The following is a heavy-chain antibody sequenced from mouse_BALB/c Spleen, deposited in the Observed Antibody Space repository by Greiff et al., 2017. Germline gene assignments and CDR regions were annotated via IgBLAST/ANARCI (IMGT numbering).Heavy chain of an antibody. D-gene: IGHD1-1*01. Sequence: VQLLESGPGLVAPSQSLSLTCTVSGFSLTSYGVHWVRQPPGKGLEWLGIIWAGGSTTYNSALMSRLSIIKDNSKSQVVLKMNSLQTDDTAMYYCARGLYYYGSSPYDSAMDYWGQGTSLTVSS. V-gene: IGHV2-9*02. CDR3: ARGLYYYGSSPYDSAMDY. CDR1: GFSLTSYG. CDR2: IWAGGST. J-gene: IGHJ4*01.